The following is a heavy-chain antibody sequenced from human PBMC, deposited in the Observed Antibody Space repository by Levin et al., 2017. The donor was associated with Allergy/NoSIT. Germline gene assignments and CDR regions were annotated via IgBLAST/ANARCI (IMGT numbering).Heavy chain of an antibody. D-gene: IGHD1-1*01. J-gene: IGHJ4*02. Sequence: LSLTCAASGFTVRSTYMSWVRPAPGKGLEWVSVIYSGGSTYYADSVKGRFTISRDNSKNTLYLQMNSLRAEDTAVYYCARAGTTETFDYWGQGTLVTVSS. V-gene: IGHV3-66*01. CDR2: IYSGGST. CDR1: GFTVRSTY. CDR3: ARAGTTETFDY.